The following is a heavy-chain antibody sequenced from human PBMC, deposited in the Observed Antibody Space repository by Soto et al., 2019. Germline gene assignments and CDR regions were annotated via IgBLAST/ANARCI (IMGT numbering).Heavy chain of an antibody. J-gene: IGHJ4*02. CDR2: IIPIFGTT. CDR1: GGTFNTHT. D-gene: IGHD3-10*01. V-gene: IGHV1-69*01. Sequence: QVQLVQSGAEVKKPGSSVKVSCKASGGTFNTHTISWVRQAPGQGLEWMGGIIPIFGTTNYAQNFQGRVTITADESTSTAYMELSSLISEDTAVYYCARVSLRGHLLRNFDYWGQGTLVTVSS. CDR3: ARVSLRGHLLRNFDY.